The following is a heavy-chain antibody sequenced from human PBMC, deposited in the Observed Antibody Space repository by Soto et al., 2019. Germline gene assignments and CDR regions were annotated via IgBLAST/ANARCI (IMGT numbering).Heavy chain of an antibody. CDR1: GGTYSSYV. Sequence: QVQLVQSGAEVKRPGSSVKVSCKASGGTYSSYVIAWVRQAPGQGLEWMGVIIPIFGTTHYAEKFQGRVTLTADESTSTGYVQVARLRTECTAVYYGARDRFSASPVAGGGVDPWGQGTLVIVS. J-gene: IGHJ5*02. V-gene: IGHV1-69*01. CDR2: IIPIFGTT. D-gene: IGHD6-19*01. CDR3: ARDRFSASPVAGGGVDP.